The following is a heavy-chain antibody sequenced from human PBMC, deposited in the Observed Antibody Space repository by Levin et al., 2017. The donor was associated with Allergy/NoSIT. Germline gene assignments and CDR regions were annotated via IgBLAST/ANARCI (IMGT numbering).Heavy chain of an antibody. CDR2: ISSSSGTI. CDR3: ARGSVVIPWWYFDL. J-gene: IGHJ2*01. D-gene: IGHD3-22*01. V-gene: IGHV3-48*02. CDR1: GFTFSSYS. Sequence: GGSLRLSCAASGFTFSSYSMSWVRQAPGKGLEWVSYISSSSGTIKYADSVRGRFTISRDNAENSLNLQINNVRDDDTAVYYCARGSVVIPWWYFDLWGRGTLVTVSS.